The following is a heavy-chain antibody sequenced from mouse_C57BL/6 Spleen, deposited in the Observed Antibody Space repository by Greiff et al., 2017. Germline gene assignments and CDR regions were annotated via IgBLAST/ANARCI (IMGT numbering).Heavy chain of an antibody. CDR1: GYSITSGYY. Sequence: EVKLQESGPGLVKPSQSLSLTCSVTGYSITSGYYWNWIRQFPGNKLEWMGYISYDGSNNYNPSLKNRISITRDTSKNQFFLKLNSVTTEDTATYDCAREGYYGYDGPWFAYWGQGTLVTVSA. CDR3: AREGYYGYDGPWFAY. V-gene: IGHV3-6*01. CDR2: ISYDGSN. D-gene: IGHD2-2*01. J-gene: IGHJ3*01.